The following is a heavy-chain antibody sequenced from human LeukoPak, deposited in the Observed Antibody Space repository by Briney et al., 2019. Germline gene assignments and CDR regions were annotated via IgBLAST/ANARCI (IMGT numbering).Heavy chain of an antibody. V-gene: IGHV1-24*01. CDR3: ATANYYGSGSYPD. D-gene: IGHD3-10*01. CDR2: FDPEDGET. CDR1: GYTFTSYY. Sequence: ASVKVSCKASGYTFTSYYMHWVRQAPGKGLEWMGGFDPEDGETIYAQKFQGRVTMTEDTSTDTAYMELSSLRSEDTAVYYCATANYYGSGSYPDWGQGTLVTVSS. J-gene: IGHJ4*02.